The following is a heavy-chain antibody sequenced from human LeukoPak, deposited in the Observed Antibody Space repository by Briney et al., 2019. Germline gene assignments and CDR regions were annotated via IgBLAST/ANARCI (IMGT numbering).Heavy chain of an antibody. CDR1: GYSFSNDW. Sequence: GESLKISCNGSGYSFSNDWIGWVRQMPGKGLEWMGIIYPGDSDTKYSPSFQGQVTISADKSISTAYLQWSSLEASDTAMYYCARRGCNGGSCYGYWGQGTLVTVSS. D-gene: IGHD2-15*01. V-gene: IGHV5-51*01. CDR3: ARRGCNGGSCYGY. J-gene: IGHJ4*02. CDR2: IYPGDSDT.